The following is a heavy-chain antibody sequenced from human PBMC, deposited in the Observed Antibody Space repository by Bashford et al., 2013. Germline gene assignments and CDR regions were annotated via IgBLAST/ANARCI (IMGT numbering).Heavy chain of an antibody. CDR3: AHRVTGGVSPVPGGPARAFHI. D-gene: IGHD7-27*01. Sequence: GPTLGETHTRPLTLTCTFSGFSLTTSGVSVGWIRQPPGKALEWLALIYWDDDERYSPSLKNRLTITKDTSKNQVVLTMTNMDPVDTATYYCAHRVTGGVSPVPGGPARAFHIWGQGTMVTVSS. V-gene: IGHV2-5*02. CDR2: IYWDDDE. CDR1: GFSLTTSGVS. J-gene: IGHJ3*02.